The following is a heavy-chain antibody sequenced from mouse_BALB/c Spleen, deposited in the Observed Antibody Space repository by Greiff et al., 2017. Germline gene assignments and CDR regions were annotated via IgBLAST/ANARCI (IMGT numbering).Heavy chain of an antibody. D-gene: IGHD2-1*01. CDR3: ARGGDGNYPVAY. CDR1: GFTFSSYA. V-gene: IGHV5-6-5*01. J-gene: IGHJ3*01. Sequence: DVMLVESGGGLVKPGGSLKLSCAASGFTFSSYAMSWVRQTPEKRLEWVASISSGGSTYYHDSVMGRFTISRDNARNILYLQMSSLRSEDTAMYYCARGGDGNYPVAYWGQGTLVTVSA. CDR2: ISSGGST.